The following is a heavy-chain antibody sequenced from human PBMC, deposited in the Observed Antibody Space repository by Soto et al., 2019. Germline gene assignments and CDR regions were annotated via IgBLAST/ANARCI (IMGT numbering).Heavy chain of an antibody. D-gene: IGHD2-21*02. J-gene: IGHJ4*02. CDR3: ARQRTSVVTQAYFDV. CDR2: IYYSGRT. Sequence: PSETLSLTCTVSGGSINSGDYHWTWIRQPPGKGLEWIGSIYYSGRTYNNPSLRSRVSMSIGTSKDQFSLKLKSVTAADTALYFCARQRTSVVTQAYFDVWGPGSLVTVSS. V-gene: IGHV4-39*01. CDR1: GGSINSGDYH.